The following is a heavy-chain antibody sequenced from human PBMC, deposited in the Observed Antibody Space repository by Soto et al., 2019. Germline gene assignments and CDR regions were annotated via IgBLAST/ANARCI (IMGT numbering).Heavy chain of an antibody. CDR3: ARDDGARWNYKPYYYYYGMDV. D-gene: IGHD1-7*01. Sequence: QAGGSLRLSCAASGFTFSSYAMHWVRQAPGKGLEWVAVISYDGSNKYYADSVKGRFTISRDNSKNTLYLQMNSLRAEDTAVYYCARDDGARWNYKPYYYYYGMDVWGQGTTVTVSS. V-gene: IGHV3-30-3*01. J-gene: IGHJ6*02. CDR2: ISYDGSNK. CDR1: GFTFSSYA.